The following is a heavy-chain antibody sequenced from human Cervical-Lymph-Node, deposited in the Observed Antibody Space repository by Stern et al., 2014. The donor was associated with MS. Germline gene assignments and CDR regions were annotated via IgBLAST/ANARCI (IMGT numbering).Heavy chain of an antibody. Sequence: QVQLVESGAEVKKPGASVKVSCKTSGYTFISHDINWVRHATGQGLEWMGWMNPNNDNKGFAQKFQDRVTLTRDSATTTAYMELKNLTLEDTAVYYCVRVGPPGIQTSYDYWGQGTRVIVSS. V-gene: IGHV1-8*01. D-gene: IGHD1-1*01. CDR3: VRVGPPGIQTSYDY. CDR2: MNPNNDNK. J-gene: IGHJ4*02. CDR1: GYTFISHD.